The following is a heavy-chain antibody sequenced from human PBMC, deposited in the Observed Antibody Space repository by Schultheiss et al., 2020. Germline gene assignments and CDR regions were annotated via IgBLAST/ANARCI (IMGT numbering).Heavy chain of an antibody. CDR1: GGSISSYY. V-gene: IGHV4-59*08. Sequence: SETLSLTCTVSGGSISSYYWSWIRQPPGKGLEWIGYIYYSGSTNYNPSLKSRVTISVDTSKNQFSLKLSSVTAADTAVYYCARQREGYSSSWYRVYYFDYWGQGTLVTVSS. J-gene: IGHJ4*02. D-gene: IGHD6-13*01. CDR2: IYYSGST. CDR3: ARQREGYSSSWYRVYYFDY.